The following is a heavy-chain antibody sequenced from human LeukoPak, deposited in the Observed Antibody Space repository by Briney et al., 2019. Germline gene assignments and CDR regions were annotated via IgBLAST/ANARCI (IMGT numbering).Heavy chain of an antibody. J-gene: IGHJ6*03. CDR1: GFTFSSYD. CDR3: VKRGGTESFYYYYYMDV. Sequence: GGSLRLSCAASGFTFSSYDMTWVRQTPGKGLEWVALISRSGGTTYYADPVKGRFTISRDNSKNTLYLQMNSLRAEDTAEYYCVKRGGTESFYYYYYMDVWGKGTTVTVSS. V-gene: IGHV3-23*01. D-gene: IGHD2-15*01. CDR2: ISRSGGTT.